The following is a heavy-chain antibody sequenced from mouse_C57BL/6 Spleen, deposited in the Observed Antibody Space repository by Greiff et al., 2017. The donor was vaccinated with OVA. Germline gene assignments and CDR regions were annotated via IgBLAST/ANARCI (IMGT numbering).Heavy chain of an antibody. V-gene: IGHV14-2*01. J-gene: IGHJ3*01. CDR1: GFNIKDYY. CDR2: IDPEDGET. Sequence: EVQLQQSGAELVKPGASVKLSCTASGFNIKDYYMHWVKQRTEQGLEWIGRIDPEDGETKDAPKFQGKATITADTSSNTAYLQLSSLTSEDTAVYYCARMGATFAYWGQGTLVTVSA. D-gene: IGHD3-1*01. CDR3: ARMGATFAY.